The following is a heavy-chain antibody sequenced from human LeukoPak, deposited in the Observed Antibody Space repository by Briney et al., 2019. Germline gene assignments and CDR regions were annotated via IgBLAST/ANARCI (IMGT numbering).Heavy chain of an antibody. Sequence: SETLSLTCTVSGGSISGYYWNWIRQPPGKGPEWIGYIYYSGSTNYNPSLKSRVTISVDTSKNQFSLKLSSVTAADTAVYYCARGYCSGGSCYSGPKDYWGQGTLVTVSS. D-gene: IGHD2-15*01. CDR2: IYYSGST. V-gene: IGHV4-59*01. J-gene: IGHJ4*02. CDR3: ARGYCSGGSCYSGPKDY. CDR1: GGSISGYY.